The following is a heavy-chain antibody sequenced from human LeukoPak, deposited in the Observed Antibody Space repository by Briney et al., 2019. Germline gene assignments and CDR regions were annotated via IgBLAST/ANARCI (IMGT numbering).Heavy chain of an antibody. D-gene: IGHD3-10*01. CDR3: ARGGITSDY. J-gene: IGHJ4*02. CDR2: IYYSGST. V-gene: IGHV4-59*08. Sequence: SETLSLTFIVSGGSISSYYWSWIRQPPGKGLEWIGYIYYSGSTNYNPSLKSRVTISVDTSKNQFSLKLSSVTAADTAVYYCARGGITSDYWGQGTLSPSPQ. CDR1: GGSISSYY.